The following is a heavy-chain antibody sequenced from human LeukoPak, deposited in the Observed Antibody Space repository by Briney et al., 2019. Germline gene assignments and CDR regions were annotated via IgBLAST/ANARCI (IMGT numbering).Heavy chain of an antibody. J-gene: IGHJ4*02. CDR3: ARAIEGGTTNYEY. CDR1: GFTFSNYW. CDR2: IKQDGSEK. D-gene: IGHD1-7*01. V-gene: IGHV3-7*04. Sequence: GGSLRLSCAASGFTFSNYWMSWVRQAPGKGLEWVANIKQDGSEKYYVDSVKGQFTISRDNAKNSLYLQMNSLRVEDTAVYFCARAIEGGTTNYEYWGQGTLVTVSS.